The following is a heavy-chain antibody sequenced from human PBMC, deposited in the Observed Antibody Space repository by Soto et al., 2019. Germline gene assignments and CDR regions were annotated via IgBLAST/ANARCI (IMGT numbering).Heavy chain of an antibody. J-gene: IGHJ4*02. CDR2: INQDGSEK. CDR1: GFTFTSYW. CDR3: SPSLDF. Sequence: GGSLRLSCAASGFTFTSYWMDWVRQAPGKGLEWVANINQDGSEKHYVDSVKGRFTISRDNAKNSLYLQMSSLTAEDSALYYCSPSLDFWGQGTLVTVSS. V-gene: IGHV3-7*01.